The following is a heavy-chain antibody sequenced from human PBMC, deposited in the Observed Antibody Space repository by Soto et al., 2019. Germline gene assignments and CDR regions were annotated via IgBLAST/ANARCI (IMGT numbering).Heavy chain of an antibody. D-gene: IGHD2-15*01. CDR3: ARGRYCLTGRCFPNWFDS. CDR2: IYKSATT. Sequence: SETLSLTCSVSGDSISTVDYFWAWIRQPPGQALEYIGYIYKSATTYYNPSFESRVAISLDTSNSQFSLNVTSVTAAATAVYFCARGRYCLTGRCFPNWFDSWGQGTLVTVSS. CDR1: GDSISTVDYF. J-gene: IGHJ5*01. V-gene: IGHV4-30-4*01.